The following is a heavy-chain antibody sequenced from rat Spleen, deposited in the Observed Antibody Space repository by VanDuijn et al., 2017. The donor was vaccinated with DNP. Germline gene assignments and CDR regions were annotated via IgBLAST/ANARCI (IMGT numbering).Heavy chain of an antibody. J-gene: IGHJ3*01. Sequence: EVKLVESGGGLLQPGRSLKLYCAASGFNFNDYWMGWVRQAPGKGLEWIGEINKDSSIINYAPFLKDKSTISRDNAQNTLYLQMDSLRSEDTATYYCVPSPGPNWFAHWGQGTLVTVSS. CDR3: VPSPGPNWFAH. CDR2: INKDSSII. CDR1: GFNFNDYW. V-gene: IGHV4-2*01. D-gene: IGHD1-4*01.